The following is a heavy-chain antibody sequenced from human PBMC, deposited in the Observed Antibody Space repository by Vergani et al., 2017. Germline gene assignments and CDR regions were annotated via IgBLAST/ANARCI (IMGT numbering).Heavy chain of an antibody. D-gene: IGHD1-7*01. Sequence: EVQLVQSGAEVKTPGESLKISCQGSGYSFTSYWIGLVRQMPGKCLEWMGIIYPGDSDTRSSPSVQGKVTISADKSISTAYLKWSSLKASDTAMYYCARIKRRSGAGNLVRRWGDNWFDPWGQGTLVTVSS. J-gene: IGHJ5*02. CDR1: GYSFTSYW. CDR3: ARIKRRSGAGNLVRRWGDNWFDP. CDR2: IYPGDSDT. V-gene: IGHV5-51*01.